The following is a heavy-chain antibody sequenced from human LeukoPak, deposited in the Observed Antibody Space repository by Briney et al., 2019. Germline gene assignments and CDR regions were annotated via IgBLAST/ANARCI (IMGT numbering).Heavy chain of an antibody. Sequence: SETLSLTCTVSGGSISSSSYYWGWIRQPPGKGLEWIGSIYYSGKTNYNPSLKSRVTISVDTTKNQFSLKLSSVTAADTAVYYCARVQVVVAAIPYYYGMDVWGQGTTVTVSS. J-gene: IGHJ6*02. CDR3: ARVQVVVAAIPYYYGMDV. CDR1: GGSISSSSYY. D-gene: IGHD2-15*01. CDR2: IYYSGKT. V-gene: IGHV4-39*07.